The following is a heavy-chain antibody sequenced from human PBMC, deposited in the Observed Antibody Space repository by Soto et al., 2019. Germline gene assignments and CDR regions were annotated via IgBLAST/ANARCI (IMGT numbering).Heavy chain of an antibody. CDR3: AAPISPGGLVRDISFDL. CDR1: GFTFSSYA. V-gene: IGHV3-23*01. J-gene: IGHJ3*01. D-gene: IGHD3-3*02. Sequence: EVQLLESGGRLVQPGGSLRLSCAASGFTFSSYAMSWVRQAPGKGLEWVSSISDRGQSVFFADSVKGRFTISRDNSNHTLYLQMNRSRADDTAVYYGAAPISPGGLVRDISFDLWGQGTMVTVSS. CDR2: ISDRGQSV.